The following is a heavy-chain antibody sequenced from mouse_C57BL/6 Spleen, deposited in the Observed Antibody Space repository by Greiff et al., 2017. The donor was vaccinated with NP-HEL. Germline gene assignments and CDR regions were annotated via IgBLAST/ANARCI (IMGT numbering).Heavy chain of an antibody. V-gene: IGHV1-52*01. J-gene: IGHJ1*03. Sequence: VQLQQPGAELVRPGSSVKLSCKASGYTFTSYWMHWVKQRPIQGLEWIGNIDPSDSETHYNQKFKDKATLTIDKSSSTAYMQLSSLTSEDSAVYYWARSGDYWYFDVWGTGTTVTVSS. CDR2: IDPSDSET. CDR3: ARSGDYWYFDV. D-gene: IGHD3-2*02. CDR1: GYTFTSYW.